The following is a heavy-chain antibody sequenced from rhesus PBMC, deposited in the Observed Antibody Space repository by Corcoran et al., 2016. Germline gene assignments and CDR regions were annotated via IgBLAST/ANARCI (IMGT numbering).Heavy chain of an antibody. CDR2: IYGSGWST. Sequence: QVQLQESGPGLVKPSETLSITCAVSGGSISRNYWSWIRQAPGQGRERIGRIYGSGWSTDYNPSLKSRVTISTDTSKNQFSLKLSSVTAADTAVYYCAREEVITIFGLVISDAFDFWGQGLRVTVSS. D-gene: IGHD3-3*01. J-gene: IGHJ3*01. CDR3: AREEVITIFGLVISDAFDF. CDR1: GGSISRNY. V-gene: IGHV4-160*01.